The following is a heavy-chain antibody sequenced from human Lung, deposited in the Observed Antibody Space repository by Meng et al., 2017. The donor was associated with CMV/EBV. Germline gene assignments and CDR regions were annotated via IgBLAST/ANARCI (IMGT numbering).Heavy chain of an antibody. CDR3: ARALDTAMVTFDY. CDR2: IYYSGST. CDR1: GGSISSGDYY. V-gene: IGHV4-30-4*08. D-gene: IGHD5-18*01. Sequence: QVQPQEPGPGLVKPSQTLSLTCTVSGGSISSGDYYWSWIRQPPGKGLEWIGYIYYSGSTYYNPSLKSRVTISVDTSKNQFSLKLSSVTAADTAVYYCARALDTAMVTFDYWGQGTLVTVSS. J-gene: IGHJ4*02.